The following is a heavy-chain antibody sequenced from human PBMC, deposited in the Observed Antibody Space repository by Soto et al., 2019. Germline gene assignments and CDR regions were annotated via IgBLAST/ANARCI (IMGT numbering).Heavy chain of an antibody. Sequence: PSETLSLTCTVPGGSISSYYWSWIRQPPGKGLEWIGYIYYSGSTNYNPSLKSRVTISVDTSKNQFSLKLSSVTAADTAVYYCARGTTMVRGVSTYYYYGMDVWGQGTTVTVSS. CDR3: ARGTTMVRGVSTYYYYGMDV. V-gene: IGHV4-59*01. CDR2: IYYSGST. D-gene: IGHD3-10*01. J-gene: IGHJ6*02. CDR1: GGSISSYY.